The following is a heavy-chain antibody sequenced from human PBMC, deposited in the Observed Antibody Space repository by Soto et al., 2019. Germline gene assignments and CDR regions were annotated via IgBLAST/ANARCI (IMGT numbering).Heavy chain of an antibody. V-gene: IGHV1-18*01. D-gene: IGHD2-15*01. Sequence: QAQLVQSGAEVKKPGASVKVSCQAGGYTFADYGISWVRQAPGQGLEWVGWIGPYNGNTNYAQNLQDRVTMTTDTSTNTAYMELRSLRSDDTALYYWARCYCTVGSCYTCWHFDHWGRGTLLTVSS. CDR3: ARCYCTVGSCYTCWHFDH. J-gene: IGHJ2*01. CDR2: IGPYNGNT. CDR1: GYTFADYG.